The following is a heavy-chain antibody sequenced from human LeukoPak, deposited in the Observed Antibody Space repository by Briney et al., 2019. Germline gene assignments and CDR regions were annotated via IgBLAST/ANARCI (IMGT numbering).Heavy chain of an antibody. D-gene: IGHD6-13*01. CDR3: ARDRGSNWYY. Sequence: SETLSLTCTVSGGSISSGGYYWSWIRQQPGKGLEWIGYIYYSGSTYYNPSLKSRVTISVDTSKNQFSLKLSSVTAADTAVYYCARDRGSNWYYWGQGTLVTVSS. CDR1: GGSISSGGYY. CDR2: IYYSGST. J-gene: IGHJ4*02. V-gene: IGHV4-31*03.